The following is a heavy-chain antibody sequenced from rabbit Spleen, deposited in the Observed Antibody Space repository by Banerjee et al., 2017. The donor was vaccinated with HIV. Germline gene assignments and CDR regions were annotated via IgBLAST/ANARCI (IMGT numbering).Heavy chain of an antibody. Sequence: QEQLEESGGDLVKPEGSLTLTCTASGFSFSSNYWICWVRQAPGKGLEWIACIYGGSSGRTYYATWAKGRFTVSKTSSTTVTLQMSSLTAADTATYFCARGGDDGNRFDLWGPGDPRHRL. J-gene: IGHJ4*01. CDR2: IYGGSSGRT. CDR3: ARGGDDGNRFDL. V-gene: IGHV1S45*01. D-gene: IGHD4-2*01. CDR1: GFSFSSNYW.